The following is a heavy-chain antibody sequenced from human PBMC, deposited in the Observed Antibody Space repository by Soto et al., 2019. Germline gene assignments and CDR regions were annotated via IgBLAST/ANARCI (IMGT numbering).Heavy chain of an antibody. V-gene: IGHV1-8*01. D-gene: IGHD6-13*01. Sequence: ASVKLSCKASGYMFTNYEINWVRQATGQGLEWMGWMNPNNGNARYAQKFQGRVTMTRNTSISTAYMELSSLRSEDTAVYFCARGDSFSSSGYWFDSWGQGTPVTVSS. J-gene: IGHJ5*01. CDR3: ARGDSFSSSGYWFDS. CDR1: GYMFTNYE. CDR2: MNPNNGNA.